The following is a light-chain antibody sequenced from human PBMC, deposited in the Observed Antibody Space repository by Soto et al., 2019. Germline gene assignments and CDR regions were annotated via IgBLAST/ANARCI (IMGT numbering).Light chain of an antibody. J-gene: IGKJ1*01. CDR1: QSVSSN. Sequence: EILLTQSPGTLSLSPGERATLSCRASQSVSSNLAWYQQKPGQAPRLLIYGASTRATSIPARFSGSGSGTEFTLTISSLQSEDFAVYYCQQYGASPWTFGQGTKVDIK. V-gene: IGKV3-15*01. CDR3: QQYGASPWT. CDR2: GAS.